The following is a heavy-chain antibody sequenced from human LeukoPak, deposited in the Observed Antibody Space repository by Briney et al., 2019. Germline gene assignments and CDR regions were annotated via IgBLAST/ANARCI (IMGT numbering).Heavy chain of an antibody. Sequence: GGSLRLSCAASGFTFSSYWMSWVRQAPGKGLEWAANINQDGSDKYYVDSVKGRFTISRDNAKNSLYLQMNSLRAEDTALYYCVKVMWAVAGPYWGQGALVTVSS. D-gene: IGHD6-19*01. CDR3: VKVMWAVAGPY. CDR1: GFTFSSYW. CDR2: INQDGSDK. V-gene: IGHV3-7*05. J-gene: IGHJ4*02.